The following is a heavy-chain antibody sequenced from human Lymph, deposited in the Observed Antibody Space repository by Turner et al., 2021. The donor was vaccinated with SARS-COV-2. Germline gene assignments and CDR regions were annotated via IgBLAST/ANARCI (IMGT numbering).Heavy chain of an antibody. D-gene: IGHD6-13*01. V-gene: IGHV3-53*02. CDR1: GIIVSRNY. CDR3: ARDLGTYGMDV. CDR2: IYSGGTT. J-gene: IGHJ6*02. Sequence: EVQLVETGGGLIQPGGSLRLSCAASGIIVSRNYMNWVRQAPGKGLGLVSVIYSGGTTYYADSVKGRFTISRDNSKNTLYLQMNSLRVEDTAVYYCARDLGTYGMDVWGQGTTVTVSS.